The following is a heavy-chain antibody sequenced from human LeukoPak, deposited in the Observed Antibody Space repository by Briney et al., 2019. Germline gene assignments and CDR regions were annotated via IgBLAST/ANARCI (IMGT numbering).Heavy chain of an antibody. CDR2: ISAYNGNT. V-gene: IGHV1-18*01. D-gene: IGHD4-17*01. J-gene: IGHJ4*02. CDR3: ARDLRLRAHFGTVDY. CDR1: GYTFTSYG. Sequence: ASVKVSCKASGYTFTSYGISWVRQAPGQGLEWMGWISAYNGNTNYAQKLQGRVTMTTDTSTSTAYMELRSLRSDDTAVYYCARDLRLRAHFGTVDYWGRGTLVTVSS.